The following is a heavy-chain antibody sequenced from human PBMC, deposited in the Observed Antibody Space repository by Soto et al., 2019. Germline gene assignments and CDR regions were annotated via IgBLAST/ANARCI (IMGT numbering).Heavy chain of an antibody. V-gene: IGHV1-69*02. J-gene: IGHJ2*01. CDR2: IIPIHGVT. D-gene: IGHD6-19*01. CDR1: GGIFSIYT. Sequence: QVQLVQSGAEVKEPGSSVTVSCETSGGIFSIYTITWVRQAPGQGLEWMGRIIPIHGVTTYAQKFQGRFTITADTSTNIAYMELSSLRSDDTAMYYCARGVTVAGTSSYWDFDLWGRGTLVTVSS. CDR3: ARGVTVAGTSSYWDFDL.